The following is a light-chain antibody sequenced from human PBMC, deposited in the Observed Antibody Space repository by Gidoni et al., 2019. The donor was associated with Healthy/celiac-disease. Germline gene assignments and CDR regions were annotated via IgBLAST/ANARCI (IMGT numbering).Light chain of an antibody. V-gene: IGKV3-15*01. CDR2: GAS. CDR1: QSVSSN. J-gene: IGKJ5*01. CDR3: QQYNNWPPIT. Sequence: ELVMTQSPATLSVSPGERATLSCRASQSVSSNLAWYQQKPGQDPRLLVYGASTRTTGIPARCSGSGSGTEFTLTISSLQSEDFAVYYCQQYNNWPPITFGQGTRLEIK.